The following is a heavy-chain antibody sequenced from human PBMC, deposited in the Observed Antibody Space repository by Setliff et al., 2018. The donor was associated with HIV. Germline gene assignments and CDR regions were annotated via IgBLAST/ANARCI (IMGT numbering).Heavy chain of an antibody. Sequence: SGPXLVNPTQTLTLTCTFSGFSLTTSGVGVGWIRQPPGEALEWLALNYWNDDKRYNPSLQSRLTVTKDTSKNQVVLTMTNMDPVDTATYYCAHNRDHTGPYFYDYWGQGTRVTVSS. J-gene: IGHJ4*02. CDR3: AHNRDHTGPYFYDY. D-gene: IGHD2-8*02. V-gene: IGHV2-5*01. CDR1: GFSLTTSGVG. CDR2: NYWNDDK.